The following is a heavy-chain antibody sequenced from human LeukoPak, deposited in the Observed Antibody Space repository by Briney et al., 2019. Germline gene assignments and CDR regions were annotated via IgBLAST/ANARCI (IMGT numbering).Heavy chain of an antibody. V-gene: IGHV4-39*01. Sequence: PSETLSLTCTVSGGSISSSSYYWGWIRQPPGKGLEWIGSIYYSGSTYYNPSLKGRVTISVDTSKNQFSLKLSSVTAADTAVYYCARRRYSSSSEDYWGQGTLVTVSS. CDR3: ARRRYSSSSEDY. D-gene: IGHD6-6*01. J-gene: IGHJ4*02. CDR2: IYYSGST. CDR1: GGSISSSSYY.